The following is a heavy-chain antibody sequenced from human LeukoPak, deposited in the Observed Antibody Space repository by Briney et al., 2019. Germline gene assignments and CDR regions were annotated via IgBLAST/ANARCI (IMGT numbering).Heavy chain of an antibody. CDR1: GFTFGSYV. D-gene: IGHD2-15*01. Sequence: GGSLRLSCAASGFTFGSYVMSWVRQAPGKGPEWVSAISGDGGTYYANSVKGRFTISRDNSKNTLYLQMNSLGGEDTALYYCARYCGAASCYSGFDYWGQGTLVTVAS. J-gene: IGHJ4*02. CDR2: ISGDGGT. CDR3: ARYCGAASCYSGFDY. V-gene: IGHV3-23*01.